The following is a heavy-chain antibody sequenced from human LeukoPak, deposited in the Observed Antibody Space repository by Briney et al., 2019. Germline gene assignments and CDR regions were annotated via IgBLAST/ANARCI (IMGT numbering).Heavy chain of an antibody. CDR2: IYYSGST. Sequence: PSETLSLTCTVSGGSISSSSYYWGWIRQPPGKGLEWIGSIYYSGSTYYNPSLKSRVTISVDTSKNQFSLKLSSVTAADTAVYYCARGNRFLEWLLTHFYYMDVWGKGTTVTVSS. J-gene: IGHJ6*03. D-gene: IGHD3-3*01. V-gene: IGHV4-39*07. CDR3: ARGNRFLEWLLTHFYYMDV. CDR1: GGSISSSSYY.